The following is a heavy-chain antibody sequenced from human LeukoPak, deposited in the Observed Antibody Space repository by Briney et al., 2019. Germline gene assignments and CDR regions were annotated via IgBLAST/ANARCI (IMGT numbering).Heavy chain of an antibody. V-gene: IGHV4-38-2*02. CDR2: IYYGGST. J-gene: IGHJ4*02. CDR1: GVSVSSSHY. Sequence: SETLSLTCTVSGVSVSSSHYWGWIRQPPGKGPEWIGSIYYGGSTYYNASLRSRVTTSVDTSKNQFSLKLSSVTAADTAVYYCARDHGGATPLFDYWGQGTLVTVSS. CDR3: ARDHGGATPLFDY. D-gene: IGHD1-26*01.